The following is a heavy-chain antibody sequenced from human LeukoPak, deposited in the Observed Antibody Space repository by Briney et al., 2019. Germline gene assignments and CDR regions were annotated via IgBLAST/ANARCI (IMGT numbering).Heavy chain of an antibody. CDR1: GYTFTSYA. J-gene: IGHJ3*02. D-gene: IGHD3-22*01. CDR2: INAGNGNT. V-gene: IGHV1-3*01. Sequence: ASVKVSCKASGYTFTSYAMHWVRQAPGQRLEWMGWINAGNGNTNYAQKLQGRVTMTTDTSTSTAYMELRSLRSDDTAVYYCVRDRYDSSGYYPHDAFDIWGQGTMVTVSS. CDR3: VRDRYDSSGYYPHDAFDI.